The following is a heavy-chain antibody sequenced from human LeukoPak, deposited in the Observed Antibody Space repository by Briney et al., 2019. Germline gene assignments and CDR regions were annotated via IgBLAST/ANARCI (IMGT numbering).Heavy chain of an antibody. CDR3: ARRYCSGGSCYSERGAFDI. CDR1: GGSISSSSYY. J-gene: IGHJ3*02. CDR2: IYYSGTT. D-gene: IGHD2-15*01. Sequence: SETLSLTCTVSGGSISSSSYYWDWIRQPPGKGLEWIGSIYYSGTTYYNPSLKSRVTISVDTSKNQFSLKLSSVTAADTAVSYCARRYCSGGSCYSERGAFDIWGQGTMVTVSS. V-gene: IGHV4-39*07.